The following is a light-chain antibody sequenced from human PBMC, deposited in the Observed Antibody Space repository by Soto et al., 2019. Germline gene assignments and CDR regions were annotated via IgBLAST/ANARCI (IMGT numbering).Light chain of an antibody. CDR2: DNN. CDR3: GAWDSSLMGVV. J-gene: IGLJ2*01. Sequence: QSVLTQPPSVSAAPGQKVTISCSGSSSNVGNNYVSWYQQLPRTAPKLLIYDNNKRPSGIPDRFSGSKSATSATLDITALQTGDEADYYCGAWDSSLMGVVFGGGTKLTVL. V-gene: IGLV1-51*01. CDR1: SSNVGNNY.